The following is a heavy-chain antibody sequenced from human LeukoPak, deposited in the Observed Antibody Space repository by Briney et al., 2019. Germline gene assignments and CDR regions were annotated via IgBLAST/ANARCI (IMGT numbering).Heavy chain of an antibody. Sequence: SGGSLRLSCAASGFTFSSYEMNWVRQAPGKGLEWVSYISSSGSTIYYADSVKGRFTISRDNAKNSLYLQMNSLRAEDTAVYYCARVYSSSWYYFDYWGQGTLVTVSS. J-gene: IGHJ4*02. V-gene: IGHV3-48*03. CDR1: GFTFSSYE. D-gene: IGHD6-13*01. CDR3: ARVYSSSWYYFDY. CDR2: ISSSGSTI.